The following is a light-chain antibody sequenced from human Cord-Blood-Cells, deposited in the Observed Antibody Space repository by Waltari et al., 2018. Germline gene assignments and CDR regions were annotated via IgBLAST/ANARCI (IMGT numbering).Light chain of an antibody. J-gene: IGLJ2*01. Sequence: QSVLTQPPSASGTPGQRVTISCSGSSSNTGSNYVYWYQQLPGTSPKHLIYRNNQRPAGVPDRFSGSKSGTSASLAISGLRSEDEADYYCAAWDDSLSGVVFGGGTKLTVL. CDR3: AAWDDSLSGVV. V-gene: IGLV1-47*01. CDR1: SSNTGSNY. CDR2: RNN.